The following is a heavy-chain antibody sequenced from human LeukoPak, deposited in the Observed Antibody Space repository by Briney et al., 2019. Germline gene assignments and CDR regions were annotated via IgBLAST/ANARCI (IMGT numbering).Heavy chain of an antibody. CDR3: ARMGRYYYYYMDV. J-gene: IGHJ6*03. CDR1: GGSFSGYY. V-gene: IGHV4-34*01. Sequence: SETLSLTCAVYGGSFSGYYWSWIRQPPGKGLEWIGEINHSGSTNYNPSLKSRVTISVDTSKNQFSLKLSSVTAADTAVYYCARMGRYYYYYMDVWGKGTTVTVSS. CDR2: INHSGST. D-gene: IGHD3-16*01.